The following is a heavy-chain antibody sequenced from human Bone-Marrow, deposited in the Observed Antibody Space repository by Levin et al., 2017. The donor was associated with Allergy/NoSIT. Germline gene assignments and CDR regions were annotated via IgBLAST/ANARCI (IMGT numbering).Heavy chain of an antibody. CDR1: GDSVSSGSYY. CDR3: ARDDIRDGSHPDGLDV. J-gene: IGHJ6*02. D-gene: IGHD5-24*01. CDR2: VYYSGST. V-gene: IGHV4-61*01. Sequence: SSETLSLTCTVSGDSVSSGSYYWSWIRQPPGKGLEWIGNVYYSGSTNYNPSLKSRVTISVDTSKNQISLKLSSVTAADAAVYFCARDDIRDGSHPDGLDVWGQGTTVTVSS.